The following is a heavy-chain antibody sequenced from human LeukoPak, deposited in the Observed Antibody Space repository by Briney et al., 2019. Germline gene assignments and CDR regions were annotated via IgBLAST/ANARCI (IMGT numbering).Heavy chain of an antibody. Sequence: GGSLRLSCAASGFTFSSYDMHWVRQATGKGLEWVSAISTAGDTYYPGSVKGRFTISRENAKNSLYLQMNSLRAGDTAVYYCARGYCSGGSCYSAYYYYGMDVWGQGTTVTVS. J-gene: IGHJ6*02. CDR2: ISTAGDT. D-gene: IGHD2-15*01. CDR3: ARGYCSGGSCYSAYYYYGMDV. V-gene: IGHV3-13*01. CDR1: GFTFSSYD.